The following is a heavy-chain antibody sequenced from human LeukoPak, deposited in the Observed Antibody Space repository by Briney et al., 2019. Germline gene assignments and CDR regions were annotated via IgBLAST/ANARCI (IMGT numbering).Heavy chain of an antibody. CDR2: IGPSGTNT. J-gene: IGHJ4*02. CDR1: GFTFSNYG. V-gene: IGHV3-23*01. CDR3: AKVLQMVREVTPFDY. D-gene: IGHD3-10*01. Sequence: GGSLRLSCAASGFTFSNYGMNWVRQAPGKGLEWVSGIGPSGTNTYYADSVKGRFTISRDNFKNTLYLQMNSLRVEDTAVFYCAKVLQMVREVTPFDYWGQGTLVTVSS.